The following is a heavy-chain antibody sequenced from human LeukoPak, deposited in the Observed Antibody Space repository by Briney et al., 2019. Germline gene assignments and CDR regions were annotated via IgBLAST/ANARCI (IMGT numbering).Heavy chain of an antibody. CDR2: IYYSGST. D-gene: IGHD2-15*01. CDR3: AREFGGYCSGGSCSQFDY. Sequence: SETLSLTCTVSGSSISSYYWSWIRQPPGKGLEWIGYIYYSGSTNYNPSLKSRVTISVDTSKNQFSLKLSSVTAADTAVYYCAREFGGYCSGGSCSQFDYWGQGTLVTVSS. V-gene: IGHV4-59*01. CDR1: GSSISSYY. J-gene: IGHJ4*02.